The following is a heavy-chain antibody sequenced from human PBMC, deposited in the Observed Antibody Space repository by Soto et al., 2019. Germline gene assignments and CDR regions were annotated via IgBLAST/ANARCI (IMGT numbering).Heavy chain of an antibody. CDR2: INHSGST. V-gene: IGHV4-34*01. CDR3: ARVIRITIFGVVSYGMDV. D-gene: IGHD3-3*01. Sequence: SETLSLTCAVYGGSFSGYYWSWIRQPPGKGLEWIGEINHSGSTNYNPSLKSRVTISVDTSKNQFSLKLSSVTAADTAVYYCARVIRITIFGVVSYGMDVWGQGTRVTVSS. CDR1: GGSFSGYY. J-gene: IGHJ6*02.